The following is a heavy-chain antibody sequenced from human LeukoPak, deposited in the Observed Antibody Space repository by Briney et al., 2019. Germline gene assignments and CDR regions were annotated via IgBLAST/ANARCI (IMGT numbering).Heavy chain of an antibody. Sequence: SGPTLVKPTQTLTLTCTFSGLSLSTSAVGVGWVRQPPGKALEWLALIYWDEDKRYSPSLKSTLSITKDTSKTQLGLTMTDMDPVDTPPYYREHSTHYYDSSGYYYNWFDPWGPGTLVTVSS. D-gene: IGHD3-22*01. CDR1: GLSLSTSAVG. CDR2: IYWDEDK. J-gene: IGHJ5*02. V-gene: IGHV2-5*02. CDR3: EHSTHYYDSSGYYYNWFDP.